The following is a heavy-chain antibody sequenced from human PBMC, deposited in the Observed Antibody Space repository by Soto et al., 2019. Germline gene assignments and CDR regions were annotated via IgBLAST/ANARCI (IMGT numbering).Heavy chain of an antibody. Sequence: GVSVKVSCKASGYTFTGYYMHWVRQSPGQGLEWMGWINPNSGGTNYAQTFQGRVTITADESTSTTYMELSSLRSDDTAVYFCARYRHCSGESCNYYYIMDVWGQGTTVTVSS. J-gene: IGHJ6*02. V-gene: IGHV1-2*02. CDR2: INPNSGGT. CDR1: GYTFTGYY. CDR3: ARYRHCSGESCNYYYIMDV. D-gene: IGHD2-15*01.